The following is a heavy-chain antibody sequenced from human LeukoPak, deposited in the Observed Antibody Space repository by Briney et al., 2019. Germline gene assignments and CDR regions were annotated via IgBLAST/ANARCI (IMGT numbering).Heavy chain of an antibody. Sequence: GGSLRLSCAASGFTFSSYGMHWVRQAPGKVLEWVAFIRYDGSNKYYADSVKGRFTISRDNSKNTLYLQMNSLRAEDTAVYYCAKLLYYYDSSQPYWGQGTLVTVSS. J-gene: IGHJ4*02. CDR3: AKLLYYYDSSQPY. CDR1: GFTFSSYG. D-gene: IGHD3-22*01. CDR2: IRYDGSNK. V-gene: IGHV3-30*02.